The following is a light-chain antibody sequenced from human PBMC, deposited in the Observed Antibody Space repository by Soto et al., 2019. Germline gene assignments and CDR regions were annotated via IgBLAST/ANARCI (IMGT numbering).Light chain of an antibody. J-gene: IGLJ1*01. V-gene: IGLV2-8*01. CDR2: GVN. CDR1: SSDVGGYNY. Sequence: QSVLTQPPSASGSPGQSVTISCTGTSSDVGGYNYVSWYQQHPGKAPKLMIFGVNKRPSGVPDRFSGSKSGNTASLTVSGLQSEDEADYYCISYAASDESGYVFGTGTKVTVL. CDR3: ISYAASDESGYV.